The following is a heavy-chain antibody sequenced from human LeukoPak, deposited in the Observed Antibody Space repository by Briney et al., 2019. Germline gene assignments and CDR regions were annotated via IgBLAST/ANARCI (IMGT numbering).Heavy chain of an antibody. CDR1: GYTFTGYY. D-gene: IGHD2-2*01. V-gene: IGHV1-2*02. Sequence: ASVKVSCKASGYTFTGYYMHWVRQAPGQGLEWMGWINPNSGGTDYAQKFQGRVTMTSDTSNSTAYMELSRLRSDDTAVYYCAREEIVVPAASGDYWGQGTLVTVSS. J-gene: IGHJ4*02. CDR2: INPNSGGT. CDR3: AREEIVVPAASGDY.